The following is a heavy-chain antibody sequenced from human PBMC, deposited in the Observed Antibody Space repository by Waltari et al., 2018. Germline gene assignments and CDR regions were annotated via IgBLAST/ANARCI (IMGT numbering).Heavy chain of an antibody. Sequence: QVQLVQSGAEVKKPGSSVKVSCKASGGTFSSYAISWVRQAPGQGLEWMGGIIPNVGTANYAQKFQGRVTITADEPTRTAYMELSSLRSEDTAVYYCARLLYDSSGDRPQLDYWGQGTLVTVSS. CDR1: GGTFSSYA. CDR3: ARLLYDSSGDRPQLDY. V-gene: IGHV1-69*13. CDR2: IIPNVGTA. D-gene: IGHD3-22*01. J-gene: IGHJ4*02.